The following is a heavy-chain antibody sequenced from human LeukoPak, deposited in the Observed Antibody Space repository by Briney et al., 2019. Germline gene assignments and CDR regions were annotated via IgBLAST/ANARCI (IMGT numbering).Heavy chain of an antibody. V-gene: IGHV3-30-3*02. CDR2: ISYDGSNK. CDR3: AKNPTQGSLTDY. D-gene: IGHD1-26*01. J-gene: IGHJ4*02. Sequence: SGGSLRLSCAASGFTFSSYAMHWVRQAPGKGLEWVAVISYDGSNKYYADSVKGRFTISRDNSKNTLYLQMNSLRAEDTAVYYCAKNPTQGSLTDYWGQGTLVTVSS. CDR1: GFTFSSYA.